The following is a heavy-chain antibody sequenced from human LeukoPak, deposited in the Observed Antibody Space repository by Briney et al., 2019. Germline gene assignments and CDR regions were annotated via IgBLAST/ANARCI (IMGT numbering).Heavy chain of an antibody. J-gene: IGHJ4*02. CDR2: AGWAGGTT. CDR1: GFNFDRYT. V-gene: IGHV3-43*01. D-gene: IGHD5-18*01. CDR3: AKELDTMFFDY. Sequence: GGSLRLSRATSGFNFDRYTIHWVRQAPGKGLEWVSLAGWAGGTTYYSDSVRGRFTISRDSGKNSVYLQMNSLTTDDTAFYFCAKELDTMFFDYWGQGALVTVSS.